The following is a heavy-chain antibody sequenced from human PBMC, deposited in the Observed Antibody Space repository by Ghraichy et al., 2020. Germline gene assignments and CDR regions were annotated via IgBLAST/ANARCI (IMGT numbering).Heavy chain of an antibody. Sequence: SQTLLLTCTVSGYSISSGYYWSWIRQSPGKGLEWIGCIYHTGSTFYNPSLKSRVAISVDTSRNQFSLKLNSVTAADTAVYYCARHGSGWYVNWFDPWGQGTLVTVSS. CDR3: ARHGSGWYVNWFDP. V-gene: IGHV4-38-2*02. CDR1: GYSISSGYY. D-gene: IGHD6-19*01. J-gene: IGHJ5*02. CDR2: IYHTGST.